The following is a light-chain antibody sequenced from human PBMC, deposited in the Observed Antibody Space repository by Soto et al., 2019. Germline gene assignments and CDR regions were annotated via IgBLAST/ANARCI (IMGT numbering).Light chain of an antibody. Sequence: EIVLTQSPGTLSLSPGERATLSCRASQSVSNNYLAWYQHKPGQAPRVLIYGASTRATGIPDRFSGSGSGTDFTLNISRLEPEDFAVYYCQQYGGSPDAFGQGTKLEIK. J-gene: IGKJ2*01. CDR3: QQYGGSPDA. V-gene: IGKV3-20*01. CDR2: GAS. CDR1: QSVSNNY.